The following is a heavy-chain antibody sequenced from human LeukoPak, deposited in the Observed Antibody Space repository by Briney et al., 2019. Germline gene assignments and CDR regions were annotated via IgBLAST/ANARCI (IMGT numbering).Heavy chain of an antibody. Sequence: GGSLRLSCAASGFSFNTYAMSWVRQAPGKGLEWVSAISNTGGSTYYADSVKGRFTISRDNSKNTLYLQVNSLRAEDTAVYYCARALTTLTYEGYWGQGTLVTVSS. CDR3: ARALTTLTYEGY. J-gene: IGHJ4*02. CDR1: GFSFNTYA. V-gene: IGHV3-23*01. D-gene: IGHD1-1*01. CDR2: ISNTGGST.